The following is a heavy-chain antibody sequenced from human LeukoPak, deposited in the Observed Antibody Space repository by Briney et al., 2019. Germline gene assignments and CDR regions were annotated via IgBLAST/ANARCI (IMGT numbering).Heavy chain of an antibody. CDR1: GYTFTGYY. Sequence: ASVKVSCKASGYTFTGYYMHWVRQAPGQGLEWMGWINPNSGGTNYAQEFQGRVTMTRDTSISTAYMELSRLRSDDTAVYYCASFTPYSLVPPTSDWYFDLWGRGTLVTVSS. V-gene: IGHV1-2*02. CDR2: INPNSGGT. J-gene: IGHJ2*01. D-gene: IGHD6-13*01. CDR3: ASFTPYSLVPPTSDWYFDL.